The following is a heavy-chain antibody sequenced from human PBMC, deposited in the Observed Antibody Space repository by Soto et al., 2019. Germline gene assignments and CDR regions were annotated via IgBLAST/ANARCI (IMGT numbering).Heavy chain of an antibody. CDR3: ARDRDSSGYYYDY. CDR2: IYYSGST. Sequence: SETLSLTXTVSGGSISSGDYYWSWIRQPPGKGLEWIGYIYYSGSTYYNPSLKSRVTISVDTSKNQFSLKLSSVTAADTAVYYCARDRDSSGYYYDYWGQGTLVTVSS. V-gene: IGHV4-30-4*01. CDR1: GGSISSGDYY. J-gene: IGHJ4*02. D-gene: IGHD3-22*01.